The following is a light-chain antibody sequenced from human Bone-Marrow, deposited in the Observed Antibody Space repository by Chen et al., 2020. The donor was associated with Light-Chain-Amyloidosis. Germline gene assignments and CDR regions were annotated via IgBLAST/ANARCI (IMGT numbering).Light chain of an antibody. CDR2: GSS. CDR1: QTISSNY. V-gene: IGKV3-20*01. J-gene: IGKJ4*01. CDR3: QQYGTSPLT. Sequence: EIVLRQSPGPLSLSPGAGAHLSCRASQTISSNYLTWYQQTFGQAPRPLIYGSSSRATGIPDRFTGSGSGTDFTLTINRLEPEDFAMYYCQQYGTSPLTFGGGTKVEIK.